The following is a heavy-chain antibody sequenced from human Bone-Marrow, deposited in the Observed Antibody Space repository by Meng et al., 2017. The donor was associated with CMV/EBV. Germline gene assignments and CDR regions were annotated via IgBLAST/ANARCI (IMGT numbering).Heavy chain of an antibody. V-gene: IGHV3-48*04. CDR3: ARGLDGSSWYLFDY. CDR1: GLTFSSRS. D-gene: IGHD6-13*01. CDR2: INNETSLI. Sequence: GESLKISCAASGLTFSSRSMNWVRQAPGKGLEWISYINNETSLILYADSVKGRFTIFRDNTKNSLYLQMNSLRAEDTALYYCARGLDGSSWYLFDYWGQGDLVTFAS. J-gene: IGHJ4*02.